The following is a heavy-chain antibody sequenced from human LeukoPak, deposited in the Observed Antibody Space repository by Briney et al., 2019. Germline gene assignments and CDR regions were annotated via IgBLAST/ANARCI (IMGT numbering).Heavy chain of an antibody. CDR2: IIPIFGTA. CDR1: GGTFSSYA. CDR3: AREWDFDSSGFYYYY. D-gene: IGHD3-22*01. V-gene: IGHV1-69*13. Sequence: SVKVSCKASGGTFSSYAISWVRQAPGQGLEWMGGIIPIFGTANYAQRFQGRVTITADESTRTAYMELSSLRSEDTAIYYCAREWDFDSSGFYYYYWGQGTLVTVSS. J-gene: IGHJ4*02.